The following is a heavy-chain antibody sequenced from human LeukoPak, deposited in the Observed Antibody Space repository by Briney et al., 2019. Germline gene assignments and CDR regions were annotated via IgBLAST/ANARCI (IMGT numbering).Heavy chain of an antibody. V-gene: IGHV1-2*06. CDR3: ASHGVVLRFLEWLYEGFDY. CDR2: INPNSGGT. CDR1: GYTFSGYY. D-gene: IGHD3-3*01. Sequence: ASMKVSCKASGYTFSGYYMHWVRQAPGQGLEWMGRINPNSGGTNYAQKSQGRATMTRATSISTASMALSRLRSDDTAVYYCASHGVVLRFLEWLYEGFDYWGQGTLVTVSS. J-gene: IGHJ4*02.